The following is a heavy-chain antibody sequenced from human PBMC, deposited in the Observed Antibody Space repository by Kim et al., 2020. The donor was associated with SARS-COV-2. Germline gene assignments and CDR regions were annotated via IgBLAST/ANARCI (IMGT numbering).Heavy chain of an antibody. CDR1: GGSISSSSYY. D-gene: IGHD3-10*01. Sequence: SETLSLTCTVSGGSISSSSYYWGWIRQPPGKGLEWIGSIYYSGSTYYNPSLKSRVTISVDTSKNQFSLKLSSVTAADTAVYYCARHVYQARRPLWFGEFYNWGQGTLVTVSS. V-gene: IGHV4-39*01. CDR3: ARHVYQARRPLWFGEFYN. J-gene: IGHJ4*02. CDR2: IYYSGST.